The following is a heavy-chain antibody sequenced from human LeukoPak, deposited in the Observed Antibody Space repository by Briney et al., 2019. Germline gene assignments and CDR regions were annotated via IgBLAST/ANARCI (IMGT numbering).Heavy chain of an antibody. V-gene: IGHV4-34*01. CDR3: ARDGTTGTTTFDY. D-gene: IGHD1-1*01. J-gene: IGHJ4*02. CDR2: INHSGTT. CDR1: GGSFSGYY. Sequence: SETLSLTCAVYGGSFSGYYWTWIRQPPGKGLEWIGEINHSGTTYYNPSLKSRVTISVDTSKNQFSLKLSSVTAADTAVYYCARDGTTGTTTFDYWGQGTLVTVSS.